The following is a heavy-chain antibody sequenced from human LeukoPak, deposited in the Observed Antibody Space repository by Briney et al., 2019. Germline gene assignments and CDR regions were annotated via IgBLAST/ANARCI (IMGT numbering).Heavy chain of an antibody. J-gene: IGHJ6*02. Sequence: GRSLRLSCAASGFTFSSYATHWVRQAPGKGLEWVAVISYDGSNKYYADSVKGRFTISRDNSKNTLYLQMNSLRAEDTAVYYCARDLYYYDSSGYDPPSYYGMDVWGQGTTVTVSS. V-gene: IGHV3-30*04. CDR3: ARDLYYYDSSGYDPPSYYGMDV. D-gene: IGHD3-22*01. CDR2: ISYDGSNK. CDR1: GFTFSSYA.